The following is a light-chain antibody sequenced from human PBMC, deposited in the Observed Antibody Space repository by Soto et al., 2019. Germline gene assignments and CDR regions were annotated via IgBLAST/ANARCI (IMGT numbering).Light chain of an antibody. CDR1: SSDVGGYIF. CDR3: VSYAGGTYV. CDR2: DVN. V-gene: IGLV2-8*01. J-gene: IGLJ1*01. Sequence: QSALTQPPSASGFPGQSVTISCTGTSSDVGGYIFASWYQQHPGKAPKLMIYDVNKRPSGVPHRFSGSKSDNTASLTVSGLQAEDEADYYCVSYAGGTYVFGTGTKSPS.